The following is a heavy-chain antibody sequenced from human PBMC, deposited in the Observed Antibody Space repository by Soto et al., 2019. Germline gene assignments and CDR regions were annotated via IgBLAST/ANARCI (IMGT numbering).Heavy chain of an antibody. J-gene: IGHJ4*02. CDR2: ISPHNGNT. V-gene: IGHV1-18*01. CDR1: GYTFNTYF. CDR3: ARDTGNSFDY. Sequence: HVQLVQSGGELKKPGASVKVSCNTSGYTFNTYFITWVRQAPGQGLEWMGWISPHNGNTNYAEKLQGRVTMTADTITKTAYMELRNLRIDDTAVYYCARDTGNSFDYWGQGTPVTVSS.